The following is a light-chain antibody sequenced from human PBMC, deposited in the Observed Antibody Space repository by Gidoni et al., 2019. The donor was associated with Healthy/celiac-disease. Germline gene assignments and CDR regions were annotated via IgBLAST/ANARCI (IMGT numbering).Light chain of an antibody. CDR3: QQRSNWQT. Sequence: ELVLTQSPATLSLSPGERATLSCRASQRVSSYLAWYQQKPGQAPRLLIYDASNRATGIPARFSGSGSGTDFTLTISSLEPEDFAVYYCQQRSNWQTFGQGTKVEIK. V-gene: IGKV3-11*01. J-gene: IGKJ1*01. CDR1: QRVSSY. CDR2: DAS.